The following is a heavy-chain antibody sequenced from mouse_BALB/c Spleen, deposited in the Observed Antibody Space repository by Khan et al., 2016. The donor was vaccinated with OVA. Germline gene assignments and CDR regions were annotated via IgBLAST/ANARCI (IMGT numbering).Heavy chain of an antibody. J-gene: IGHJ3*01. CDR1: GYAFSSYW. CDR3: ARSGYDFFAY. V-gene: IGHV1-80*01. D-gene: IGHD2-14*01. Sequence: QVQLQQPGAELVRPGSSVKISCKASGYAFSSYWMNWVKQRPGQGLEWIGQIYPGDGDTKYNGKFKGKVTLTADKSSSTAYMQISSLTSEDSAVYFCARSGYDFFAYWGQGTLVTVSA. CDR2: IYPGDGDT.